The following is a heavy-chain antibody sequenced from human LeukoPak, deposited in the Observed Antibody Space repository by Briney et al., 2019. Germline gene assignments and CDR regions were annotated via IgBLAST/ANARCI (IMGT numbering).Heavy chain of an antibody. CDR2: INHSGST. CDR1: GGSFSGYY. D-gene: IGHD6-13*01. V-gene: IGHV4-34*01. CDR3: ARAKRNLYSSSWYGY. J-gene: IGHJ4*02. Sequence: SETLSLTCAVYGGSFSGYYWSWIRQPPGKGLEWIGEINHSGSTNYNPSPKSRVTISVDTSKNQFSLKLSSVTAADTAVYYCARAKRNLYSSSWYGYWGQGTLVTVSS.